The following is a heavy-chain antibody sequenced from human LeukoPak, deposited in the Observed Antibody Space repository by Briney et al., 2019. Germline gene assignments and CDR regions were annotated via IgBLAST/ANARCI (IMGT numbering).Heavy chain of an antibody. D-gene: IGHD3-10*01. V-gene: IGHV4-39*01. CDR2: IYYSGST. J-gene: IGHJ1*01. Sequence: SETLSPTCTVSGGSISSSSYYWGWIRQPPGKGLEWIGSIYYSGSTYYNPSLRSRVTISVDTSKNQFSLKLSSVTAADTAVYYCARHSEGITMVRGVGHFQHWGQGTLVTVSS. CDR1: GGSISSSSYY. CDR3: ARHSEGITMVRGVGHFQH.